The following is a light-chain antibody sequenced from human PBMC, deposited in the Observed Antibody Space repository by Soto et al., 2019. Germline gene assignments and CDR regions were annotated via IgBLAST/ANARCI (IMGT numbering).Light chain of an antibody. J-gene: IGKJ5*01. CDR1: QSVSSSY. Sequence: EVVCTQSPGTLSLSPGERATLSCSSIQSVSSSYLAWYQQKPGQAPRLLIYGASSRATGIPDRFSGSGSGTDFTLTISRLEPEDFAAYYCQQYGSSPPITFGQGTRLEIK. V-gene: IGKV3-20*01. CDR3: QQYGSSPPIT. CDR2: GAS.